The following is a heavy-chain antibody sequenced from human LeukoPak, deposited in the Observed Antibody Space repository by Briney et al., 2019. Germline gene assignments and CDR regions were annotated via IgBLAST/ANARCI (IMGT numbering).Heavy chain of an antibody. V-gene: IGHV4-38-2*02. CDR3: ASLDGYNHVD. J-gene: IGHJ4*02. D-gene: IGHD5-24*01. CDR1: GYSISSGYY. CDR2: IYRSGST. Sequence: SETLSLTCTVSGYSISSGYYWGWIRQPPGKGLEWIGSIYRSGSTYYNPSLKSRVTISVDTSKNQFSLKLSSVTAADTAVYYCASLDGYNHVDWGQGTLVTVSS.